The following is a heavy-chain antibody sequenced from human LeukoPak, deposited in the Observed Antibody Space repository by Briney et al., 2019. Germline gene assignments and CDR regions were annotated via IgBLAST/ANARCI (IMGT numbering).Heavy chain of an antibody. V-gene: IGHV4-59*01. D-gene: IGHD1-26*01. CDR2: IYNSGNT. CDR1: GGSLSTYY. J-gene: IGHJ4*02. Sequence: SETLSLTCTVSGGSLSTYYWSWIRQPPGKGLEWIGYIYNSGNTNYNPSLKSRVTISVDTSKNQFSLKLTSVTAADTAVYYCARGVNSGYFDYCGQGTLVTVSS. CDR3: ARGVNSGYFDY.